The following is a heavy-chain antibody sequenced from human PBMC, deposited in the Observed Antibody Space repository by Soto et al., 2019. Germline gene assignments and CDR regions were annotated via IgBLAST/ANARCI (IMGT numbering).Heavy chain of an antibody. J-gene: IGHJ4*02. CDR2: ITGSGNVI. V-gene: IGHV3-11*01. Sequence: QVQLVESGGGLVKPGGSLRLSCVASGFTFSDYYMSWIRQAPGKGLEWVSYITGSGNVIVYADSVKGRFTISRDNAKESLFLQMNGLRAEDTAVYYCARAPRLSDYWGQGTLVTVSS. CDR3: ARAPRLSDY. CDR1: GFTFSDYY.